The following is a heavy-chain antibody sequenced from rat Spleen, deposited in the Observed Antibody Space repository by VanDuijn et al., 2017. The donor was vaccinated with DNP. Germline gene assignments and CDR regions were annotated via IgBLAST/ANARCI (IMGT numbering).Heavy chain of an antibody. CDR1: GFTFSGYW. V-gene: IGHV5-58*01. J-gene: IGHJ2*01. D-gene: IGHD5-1*01. Sequence: EVQIVETGGGLVEPGRSLKVSCVASGFTFSGYWMYWIRQAPGKGLEWVAYISYDGGSTYHGDSVKGRFTISRDNAKSTLYLQMNSLRSEDMATYYCARWEQGYFDYWGQGVMVTVSS. CDR2: ISYDGGST. CDR3: ARWEQGYFDY.